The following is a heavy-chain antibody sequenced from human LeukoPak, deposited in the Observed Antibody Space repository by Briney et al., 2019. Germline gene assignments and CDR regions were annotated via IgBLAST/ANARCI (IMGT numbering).Heavy chain of an antibody. Sequence: SETLSLTCTVSGGSISGYYWSWIRQPPGKGLEWIGEINHSGSTNYNPSLKSRVTISVDTSKNQFSLKLSSVTAADTAVYYCARLGGDFWSGYYLDYWGQGTLVTVSS. V-gene: IGHV4-34*01. CDR1: GGSISGYY. J-gene: IGHJ4*02. D-gene: IGHD3-3*01. CDR2: INHSGST. CDR3: ARLGGDFWSGYYLDY.